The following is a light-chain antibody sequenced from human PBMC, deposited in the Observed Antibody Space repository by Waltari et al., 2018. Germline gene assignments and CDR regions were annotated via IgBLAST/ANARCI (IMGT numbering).Light chain of an antibody. J-gene: IGKJ1*01. CDR2: YAS. CDR3: QQYNSAPWT. V-gene: IGKV1-16*01. Sequence: DIQMTQSPSSLSASVGDTVTITCRASQGISSYLAWYQQKPGKAPKPLIYYASNLESGVPSRFSGSVSVTEFTLTISSLQPEDFSTYYCQQYNSAPWTFGQGTKVEIK. CDR1: QGISSY.